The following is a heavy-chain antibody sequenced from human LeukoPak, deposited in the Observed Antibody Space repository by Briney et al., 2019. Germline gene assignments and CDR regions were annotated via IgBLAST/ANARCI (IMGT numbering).Heavy chain of an antibody. Sequence: GGSLRLSCSTSGFTFSSLAMNWVRQAPGKGLEWVAVMSHDGTNTFYGDSVKGRFTVSRDNSKNTLYLQMNSLRAEDTAVYYCAKDRVFADYTGPVDFWGQGTLVTVSS. J-gene: IGHJ4*02. CDR2: MSHDGTNT. D-gene: IGHD4-11*01. V-gene: IGHV3-30*18. CDR3: AKDRVFADYTGPVDF. CDR1: GFTFSSLA.